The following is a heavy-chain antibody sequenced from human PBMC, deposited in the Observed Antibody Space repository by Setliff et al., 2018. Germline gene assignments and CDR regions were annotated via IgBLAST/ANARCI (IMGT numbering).Heavy chain of an antibody. J-gene: IGHJ3*01. CDR2: IYSSGSA. D-gene: IGHD1-26*01. CDR1: GGSISSGDYY. V-gene: IGHV4-30-4*08. CDR3: AREVGTSTSSDAFDV. Sequence: PSETLSLTCTVSGGSISSGDYYWSWIRQPPGKGLEWIGYIYSSGSAYYNPSLKSRVTMSVDTSKNQFSLHLTSVTAADTAVYYCAREVGTSTSSDAFDVWGQGMMVTV.